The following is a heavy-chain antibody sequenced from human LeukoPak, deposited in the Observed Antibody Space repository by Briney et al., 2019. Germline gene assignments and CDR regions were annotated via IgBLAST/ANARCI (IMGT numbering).Heavy chain of an antibody. J-gene: IGHJ4*02. Sequence: GASVKVSCKASGGTFSSYAISWVRQAPGQGLEWMGGIIPIFGTANYAQKFQGRVTITADESTSTAYMELSSLRSEDTAVYYCAEKYCTNGVCVGYFDYWGQGTLVTVSS. V-gene: IGHV1-69*13. CDR2: IIPIFGTA. D-gene: IGHD2-8*01. CDR1: GGTFSSYA. CDR3: AEKYCTNGVCVGYFDY.